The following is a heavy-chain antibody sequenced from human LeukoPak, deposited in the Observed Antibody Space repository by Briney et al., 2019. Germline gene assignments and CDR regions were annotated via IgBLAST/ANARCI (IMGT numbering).Heavy chain of an antibody. CDR1: GGSISSSSYY. CDR3: ARHPYYDFRSGYYTAGYFDD. CDR2: IYYSGST. J-gene: IGHJ4*02. Sequence: PSETLSLTCTVSGGSISSSSYYWGWIRQPPGKGLEWIGSIYYSGSTYYNPSLKSRVTISVDTSKNQFSLELSSVTAADTAVYYCARHPYYDFRSGYYTAGYFDDWGQETLVTVSS. V-gene: IGHV4-39*01. D-gene: IGHD3-3*01.